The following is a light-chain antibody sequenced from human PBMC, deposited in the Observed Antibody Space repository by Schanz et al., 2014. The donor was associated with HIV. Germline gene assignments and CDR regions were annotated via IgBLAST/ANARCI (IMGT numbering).Light chain of an antibody. Sequence: EIVLTQSPGTLSLSPGERATLSCRASQSISSSYLAWYQQKRDQPPRLVIYATSTRAAGIPDRFSGTGSGTDFTLTISRLEPEDFAVYYCQQYGSSPFTFGPGTKVDIK. V-gene: IGKV3-20*01. J-gene: IGKJ3*01. CDR3: QQYGSSPFT. CDR1: QSISSSY. CDR2: ATS.